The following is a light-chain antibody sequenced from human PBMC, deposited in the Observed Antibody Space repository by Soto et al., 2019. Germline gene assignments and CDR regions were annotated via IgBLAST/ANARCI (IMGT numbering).Light chain of an antibody. Sequence: EIVMTQSPATLSVSPGERATLSCRASQSVSSNLAWSQQKPGQAPRLLLYGASTRATGIPARFSGSGSGTDFTLTISSLQSEDFAVYYCQQYNNWPRTFGQGTKVEIK. CDR2: GAS. V-gene: IGKV3-15*01. CDR1: QSVSSN. J-gene: IGKJ1*01. CDR3: QQYNNWPRT.